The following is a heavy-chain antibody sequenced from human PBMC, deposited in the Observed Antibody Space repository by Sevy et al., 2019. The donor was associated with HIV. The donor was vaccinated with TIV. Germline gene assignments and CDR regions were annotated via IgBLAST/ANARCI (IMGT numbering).Heavy chain of an antibody. CDR2: LFLGCDKL. D-gene: IGHD2-8*01. J-gene: IGHJ4*02. Sequence: GGSLRLSCAASGFAFYDYSMSWIRQAPGKGLGWVATLFLGCDKLNNENSGKGGFTISRDNSKNSFYLQMDNLGVEDTALYYCAREGCTRPHDYWGQGTRVTVSS. CDR3: AREGCTRPHDY. V-gene: IGHV3-23*01. CDR1: GFAFYDYS.